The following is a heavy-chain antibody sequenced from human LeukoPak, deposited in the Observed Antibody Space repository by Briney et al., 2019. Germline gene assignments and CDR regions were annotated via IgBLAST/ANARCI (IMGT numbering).Heavy chain of an antibody. Sequence: GEALKISCKGSGYSFTSYWIGWVGQMPGKGLEWMGIIYPGDSDTRYSPSFQGQVTISADKPISTAYLQWSSLKASDTAMYYCAVITMVRGVMRRFDYWGQGTLVTVSS. CDR3: AVITMVRGVMRRFDY. J-gene: IGHJ4*02. D-gene: IGHD3-10*01. V-gene: IGHV5-51*04. CDR1: GYSFTSYW. CDR2: IYPGDSDT.